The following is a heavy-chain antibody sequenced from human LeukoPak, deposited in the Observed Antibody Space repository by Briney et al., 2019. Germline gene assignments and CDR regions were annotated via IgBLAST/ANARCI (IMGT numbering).Heavy chain of an antibody. CDR1: GFTFSSYE. V-gene: IGHV3-48*03. Sequence: PGGSLRLSCAASGFTFSSYEMNWVRQAPGKGLEWVSYISSSSSTIYYADSVMGRFTISRDNAKNSLYLQMSSLRAEDTAVYYCARDRLSSSYGNTFDYWGQGTLVTVSS. J-gene: IGHJ4*02. CDR3: ARDRLSSSYGNTFDY. D-gene: IGHD6-13*01. CDR2: ISSSSSTI.